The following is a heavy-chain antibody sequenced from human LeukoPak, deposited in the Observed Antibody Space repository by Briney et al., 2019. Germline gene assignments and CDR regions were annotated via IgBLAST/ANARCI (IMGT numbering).Heavy chain of an antibody. CDR1: GFTFSSYS. CDR2: ISSSSSYI. CDR3: ARDLGYSNCYYGMDV. J-gene: IGHJ6*02. Sequence: GGSLRLSCTASGFTFSSYSMNWVRQAPGKGLEWVSSISSSSSYIYYADSVKGRFTISRDNAKNSLYLQMNSLRAEDTAVYYCARDLGYSNCYYGMDVWGQGTTVTVSS. D-gene: IGHD4-11*01. V-gene: IGHV3-21*01.